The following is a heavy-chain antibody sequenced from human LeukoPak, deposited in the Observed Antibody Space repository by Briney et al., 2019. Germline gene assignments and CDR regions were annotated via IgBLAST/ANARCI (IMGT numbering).Heavy chain of an antibody. CDR1: GGTFSSYT. Sequence: SVKVSCKASGGTFSSYTISWVRQAPGQGLEWMGRIIPILGIANYAQKFQGRVTITADKSTSTAYMELSSLGSEDTAVYYCARALDYGAPSRVLWGQGTLVTVSS. D-gene: IGHD4-17*01. CDR2: IIPILGIA. J-gene: IGHJ4*02. CDR3: ARALDYGAPSRVL. V-gene: IGHV1-69*02.